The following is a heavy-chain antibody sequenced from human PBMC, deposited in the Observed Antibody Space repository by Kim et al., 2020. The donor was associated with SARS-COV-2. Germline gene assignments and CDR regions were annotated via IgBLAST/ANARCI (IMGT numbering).Heavy chain of an antibody. Sequence: GESLKISCKGSGYSFTSYWISWVRQMPGKGLEWMGRIDPSDSYTNYSPSFQGHRTISADKSISTAYLQWSSLKASDTAMYYCAVTYCGGGCYPWDNWFDPCGQGTLVTVSS. D-gene: IGHD2-21*02. CDR2: IDPSDSYT. V-gene: IGHV5-10-1*01. CDR1: GYSFTSYW. J-gene: IGHJ5*02. CDR3: AVTYCGGGCYPWDNWFDP.